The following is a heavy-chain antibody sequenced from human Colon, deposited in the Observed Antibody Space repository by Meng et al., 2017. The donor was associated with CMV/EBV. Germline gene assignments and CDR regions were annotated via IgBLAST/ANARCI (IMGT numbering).Heavy chain of an antibody. J-gene: IGHJ4*02. Sequence: VQLVQSGAEVKNPGAAVKVSCKTSGYVFDLYGISWVRQAPGQGLEWMGWISADKRYTSYAQNLQGRVTMTTDASTSTAYMELRGLRSNDTAVYYCARVYEYSSSWGSDYWGQGTLVTVFS. CDR2: ISADKRYT. V-gene: IGHV1-18*01. CDR3: ARVYEYSSSWGSDY. D-gene: IGHD6-6*01. CDR1: GYVFDLYG.